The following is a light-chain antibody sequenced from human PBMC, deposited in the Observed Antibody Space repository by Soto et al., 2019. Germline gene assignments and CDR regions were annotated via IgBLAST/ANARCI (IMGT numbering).Light chain of an antibody. CDR3: QQSYSLPM. Sequence: DIQMTQSPSSLSASVGDTVTVTCRASQSISSYLNWYQQKPGKAPKLLIYAASTLQSGVPSRLSGSGSATDFTLTSSSLHPEDFATYYCQQSYSLPMFGRGTKVDIK. V-gene: IGKV1-39*01. J-gene: IGKJ1*01. CDR2: AAS. CDR1: QSISSY.